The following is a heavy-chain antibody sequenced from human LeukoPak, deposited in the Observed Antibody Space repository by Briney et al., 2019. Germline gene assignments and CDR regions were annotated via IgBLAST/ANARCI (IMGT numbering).Heavy chain of an antibody. V-gene: IGHV1-69*04. Sequence: ASVKVSCKASVGTFSSYAISWVRQAPGQGLEWMGRIIPILGIANYAQKFQGRVTITADKSTSTAYMELRSLRSEETAVYYCASSTGTTARFDYWGQGTLVTVSS. CDR3: ASSTGTTARFDY. J-gene: IGHJ4*02. D-gene: IGHD1-7*01. CDR2: IIPILGIA. CDR1: VGTFSSYA.